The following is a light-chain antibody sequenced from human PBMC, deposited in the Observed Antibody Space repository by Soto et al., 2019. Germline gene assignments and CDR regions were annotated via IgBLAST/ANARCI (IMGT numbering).Light chain of an antibody. J-gene: IGKJ4*01. CDR2: GAS. CDR3: QQYNNWPLT. CDR1: QSVSSN. Sequence: EIVMTQSPATLSVSPGERATLSCRASQSVSSNLAWYQQKPGQAPRLLIYGASTRATGIPARFSGSGSGTEFTLIISSLQSEDVAGYYCQQYNNWPLTFGGGAKVEIK. V-gene: IGKV3-15*01.